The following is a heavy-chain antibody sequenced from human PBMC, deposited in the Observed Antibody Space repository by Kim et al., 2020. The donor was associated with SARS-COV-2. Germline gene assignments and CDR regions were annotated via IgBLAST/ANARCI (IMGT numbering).Heavy chain of an antibody. V-gene: IGHV1-18*04. CDR3: ARDGDRYCSSTSCYASVY. CDR2: ISAYNGNT. CDR1: GYTFTSYG. J-gene: IGHJ4*02. D-gene: IGHD2-2*01. Sequence: ASVKVSCKASGYTFTSYGISWVRQAPGQGLEWMGWISAYNGNTNYAQKLQGRVTMTTDTSTSTAYMELRSLRSDDTAVYYCARDGDRYCSSTSCYASVYWGQGTLVTVSS.